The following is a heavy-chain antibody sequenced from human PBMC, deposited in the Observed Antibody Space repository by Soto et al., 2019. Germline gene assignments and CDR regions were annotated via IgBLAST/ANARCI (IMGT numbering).Heavy chain of an antibody. D-gene: IGHD2-15*01. CDR2: LDPSDSYT. J-gene: IGHJ6*02. Sequence: PGESLKISCKGSGYSFTSYWISWVRQMPGKGLEWLGRLDPSDSYTNYSPSFQGHVTISADKSISTAYLQWSSLKASDTAMYYCARRPLGYCSGGSCRYYYYYGMDVWGQGTTVTVSS. CDR3: ARRPLGYCSGGSCRYYYYYGMDV. V-gene: IGHV5-10-1*01. CDR1: GYSFTSYW.